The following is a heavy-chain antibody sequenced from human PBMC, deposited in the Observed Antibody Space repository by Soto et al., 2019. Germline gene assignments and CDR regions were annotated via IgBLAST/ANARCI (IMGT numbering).Heavy chain of an antibody. CDR3: ARGRTGTTSYYYYGMDV. V-gene: IGHV3-30-3*01. Sequence: GGSLRLSCAASGFTFSSYAMHWVRQAPGKGLEWVAVISYDGSNKYYADSVKGRFTISRDNSKNTLYLQMNSLRAEDTAVYYCARGRTGTTSYYYYGMDVWGQGTTVTVSS. CDR2: ISYDGSNK. D-gene: IGHD1-7*01. J-gene: IGHJ6*02. CDR1: GFTFSSYA.